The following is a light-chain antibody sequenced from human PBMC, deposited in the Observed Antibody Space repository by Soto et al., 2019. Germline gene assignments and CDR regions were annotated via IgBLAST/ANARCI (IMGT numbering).Light chain of an antibody. V-gene: IGLV2-14*01. Sequence: QSALTQPAPVSGSPGQSITISCTGTSSDVGGYNYVSWYQQHPGKAPKLMIYEVSNRPSGVSNRFSGSKSGNPASLTISGLQAEDEADYYCSSYTSSSTLVFGTGTKVTVL. J-gene: IGLJ1*01. CDR3: SSYTSSSTLV. CDR2: EVS. CDR1: SSDVGGYNY.